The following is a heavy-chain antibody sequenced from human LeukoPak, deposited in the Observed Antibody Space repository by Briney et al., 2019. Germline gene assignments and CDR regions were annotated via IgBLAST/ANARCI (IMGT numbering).Heavy chain of an antibody. CDR2: INGYKGNT. CDR1: GYTYSSYG. CDR3: ATWDYDSSGYSPY. Sequence: ASVEVSCKASGYTYSSYGISWVRQAPGQGLEWMGWINGYKGNTNYAQKFQGRVTMTEDTSTDTAYMELSSLRSEDTAVYYCATWDYDSSGYSPYWGQGTLVTVSS. J-gene: IGHJ4*02. V-gene: IGHV1-18*01. D-gene: IGHD3-22*01.